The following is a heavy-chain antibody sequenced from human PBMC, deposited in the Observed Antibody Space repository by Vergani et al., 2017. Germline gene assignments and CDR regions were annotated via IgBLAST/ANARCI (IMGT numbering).Heavy chain of an antibody. Sequence: QVQLVQSGAEVKKPGSSVKVSCKASGGTFSSYAISWVRQAPGQGLEWMGGIIPIFGTANYAQKFQGRVTITADKSTSTAYMELSSLRSDDTAVYYCAXGGLYYDFWSGSGWFDPWGQGTLVTVSS. CDR1: GGTFSSYA. V-gene: IGHV1-69*06. J-gene: IGHJ5*02. CDR2: IIPIFGTA. CDR3: AXGGLYYDFWSGSGWFDP. D-gene: IGHD3-3*01.